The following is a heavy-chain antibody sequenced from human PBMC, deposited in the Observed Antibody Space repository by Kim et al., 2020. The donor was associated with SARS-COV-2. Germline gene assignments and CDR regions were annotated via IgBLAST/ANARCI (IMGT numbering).Heavy chain of an antibody. J-gene: IGHJ5*02. Sequence: SETLSLTCAVYGGSFSGYYWSWIRQPPGKGLEWIGEINHSGSTNYNPSLKSRVTISVDTSKNQFSLKLSSVTAADTAVYYCARVGSTLSWFDPWGQGTLV. D-gene: IGHD3-16*01. CDR1: GGSFSGYY. CDR3: ARVGSTLSWFDP. V-gene: IGHV4-34*01. CDR2: INHSGST.